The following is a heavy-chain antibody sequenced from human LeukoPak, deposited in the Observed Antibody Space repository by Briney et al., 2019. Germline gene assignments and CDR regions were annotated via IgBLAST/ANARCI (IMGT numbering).Heavy chain of an antibody. Sequence: GASVKVSCKASGYTFTGYYMHWVRQAPGQGLEWMGWINPNSGDTIYAQKFEGRVTITRDTSISTAYMELRRLRSDDTAVYYCAREEGFCRSTSCSAPFDYWGQGTLVIVSS. V-gene: IGHV1-2*02. CDR3: AREEGFCRSTSCSAPFDY. J-gene: IGHJ4*02. D-gene: IGHD2-2*01. CDR1: GYTFTGYY. CDR2: INPNSGDT.